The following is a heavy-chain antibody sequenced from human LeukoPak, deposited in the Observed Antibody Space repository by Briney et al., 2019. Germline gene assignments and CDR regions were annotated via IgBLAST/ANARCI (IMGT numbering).Heavy chain of an antibody. Sequence: RPSETLSLTCAVSGFSISSGYYWGWIRQPPGKGLEWIGSIYYSGSTYYNPSLKSRVSISVDTSKNQFSLKLSSVSAADTAVYYCARSQAYGIFDYWGQGTLVTVSS. CDR1: GFSISSGYY. CDR2: IYYSGST. J-gene: IGHJ4*02. D-gene: IGHD4-17*01. CDR3: ARSQAYGIFDY. V-gene: IGHV4-38-2*01.